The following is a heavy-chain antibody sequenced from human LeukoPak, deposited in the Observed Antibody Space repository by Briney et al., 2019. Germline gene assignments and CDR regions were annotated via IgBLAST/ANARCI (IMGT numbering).Heavy chain of an antibody. CDR2: ISSSGSSI. CDR1: GFTFSDYY. J-gene: IGHJ4*02. V-gene: IGHV3-11*04. D-gene: IGHD2-2*01. Sequence: GGSLRLSCAASGFTFSDYYMSWIRQAPGKGLEWVSYISSSGSSIYYADSVKGRFTISRDNAKNSLYLQMNSLRAEDTAVYYCARVPRPRDPTSSAAHQPFDYWGQGTLVTVSS. CDR3: ARVPRPRDPTSSAAHQPFDY.